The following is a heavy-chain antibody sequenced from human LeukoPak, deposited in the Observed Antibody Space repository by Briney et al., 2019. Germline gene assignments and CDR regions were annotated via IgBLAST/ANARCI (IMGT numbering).Heavy chain of an antibody. V-gene: IGHV5-51*01. J-gene: IGHJ3*02. CDR2: IYPGDSDT. CDR1: GYSFSTHW. Sequence: GESLKISCKASGYSFSTHWIGWGRQMPRKRLEWMGIIYPGDSDTIYSMSFQGQVTISADKSLSTAYLQWSSLKASDTAMYYCARKRVVTIQETGAFDIWGQGTMVTVSS. D-gene: IGHD5-18*01. CDR3: ARKRVVTIQETGAFDI.